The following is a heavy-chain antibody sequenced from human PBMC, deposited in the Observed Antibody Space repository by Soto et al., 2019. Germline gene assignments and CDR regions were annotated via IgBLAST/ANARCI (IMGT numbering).Heavy chain of an antibody. CDR1: GFRFRDYW. CDR2: IKQDESDK. J-gene: IGHJ4*02. Sequence: PGGSLRLSCAVSGFRFRDYWMSWVRQAPGKGLEWVANIKQDESDKYYVDSVKGRFTISRDNAKNALYLQMTSLTPDDTGVYYCTTSNLGVDYWGPGALVTVSS. V-gene: IGHV3-7*03. CDR3: TTSNLGVDY. D-gene: IGHD3-16*01.